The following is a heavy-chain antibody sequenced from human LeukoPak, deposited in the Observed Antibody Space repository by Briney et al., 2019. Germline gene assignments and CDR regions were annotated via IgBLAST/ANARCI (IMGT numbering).Heavy chain of an antibody. CDR1: GFTFSNYG. V-gene: IGHV3-33*01. J-gene: IGHJ6*02. CDR2: IWYDGSSK. CDR3: AREGRFLEWLSLGYGMDV. D-gene: IGHD3-3*01. Sequence: GGSLRLSCAASGFTFSNYGMHWVRQAPGKGLEWVAVIWYDGSSKCYADSVKGRFTISRDNSNNTLYLQMNSLRAEDTAMYYCAREGRFLEWLSLGYGMDVWGQGTTVTVSS.